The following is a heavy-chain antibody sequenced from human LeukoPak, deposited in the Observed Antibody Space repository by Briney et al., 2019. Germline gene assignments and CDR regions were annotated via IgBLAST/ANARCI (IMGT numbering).Heavy chain of an antibody. Sequence: GESLRISCKGSGYSFTSYWISWVRQMPGKGLEWMGRIDPSDSYTNYSPSFQGHVTISADKSISTAYLQWNSLKASDTAMYYCARRAKSYCSGGSCYLDYWGQGTLVTVSS. V-gene: IGHV5-10-1*01. CDR3: ARRAKSYCSGGSCYLDY. D-gene: IGHD2-15*01. J-gene: IGHJ4*02. CDR1: GYSFTSYW. CDR2: IDPSDSYT.